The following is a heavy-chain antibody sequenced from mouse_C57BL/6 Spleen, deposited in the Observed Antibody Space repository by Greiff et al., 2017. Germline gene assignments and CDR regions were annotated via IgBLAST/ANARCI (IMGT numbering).Heavy chain of an antibody. Sequence: QVQLQQPGTELVKPGASVKLSCKASGYTFTSYWMHWVKQRPGQGLEWIGNINPSNGGTNYNEKFKSKATLTVDKSSSTAYMQLSSLTSEDSAVYSCARIGKGDYYGSSPFDDWGQGTTLTVSS. J-gene: IGHJ2*01. CDR1: GYTFTSYW. CDR2: INPSNGGT. D-gene: IGHD1-1*01. V-gene: IGHV1-53*01. CDR3: ARIGKGDYYGSSPFDD.